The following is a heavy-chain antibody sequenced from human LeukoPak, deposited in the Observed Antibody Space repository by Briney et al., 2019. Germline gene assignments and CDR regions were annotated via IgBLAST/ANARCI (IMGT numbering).Heavy chain of an antibody. Sequence: SETLSLTCTVSGGSISSYYWSWIRQPAGKGLEWIGRIYTSGSTNYNPSLKSRVTMSVDTSKNQFSLKLSSVTAADTAVYYCARGPPYSNDRYYYYYMDVWGKGITVTVSS. D-gene: IGHD4-11*01. J-gene: IGHJ6*03. CDR1: GGSISSYY. CDR3: ARGPPYSNDRYYYYYMDV. V-gene: IGHV4-4*07. CDR2: IYTSGST.